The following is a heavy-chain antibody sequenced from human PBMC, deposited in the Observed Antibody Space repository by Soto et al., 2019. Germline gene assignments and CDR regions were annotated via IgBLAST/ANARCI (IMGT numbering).Heavy chain of an antibody. CDR2: IYYSGST. CDR1: GGSISSSSYY. Sequence: QLQLQESGPGLVKPSETLSLTSTVSGGSISSSSYYWGWIRQPPGKGLEWIGSIYYSGSTYYNPSPKGRXTXPXXTSKNQFSLKLSSVTAADTAVYYCARRGSSSWYGYWGQGTLVTVSS. D-gene: IGHD6-13*01. V-gene: IGHV4-39*01. J-gene: IGHJ4*02. CDR3: ARRGSSSWYGY.